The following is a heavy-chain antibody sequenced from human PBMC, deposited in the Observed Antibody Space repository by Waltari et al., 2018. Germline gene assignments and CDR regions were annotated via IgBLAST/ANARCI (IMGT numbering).Heavy chain of an antibody. CDR2: INHSGRT. Sequence: QVQLQQWGAGLLKPSETLSLTCAVYGGSFSGYYWSWIRQPPGKGLEWIGEINHSGRTKYNPSLKGRFTISIETSKNQFYLQVSSVTAADTAVYYCASKPRSWDPYCFDYWGQGTLVTVSS. J-gene: IGHJ4*02. CDR3: ASKPRSWDPYCFDY. D-gene: IGHD6-13*01. CDR1: GGSFSGYY. V-gene: IGHV4-34*01.